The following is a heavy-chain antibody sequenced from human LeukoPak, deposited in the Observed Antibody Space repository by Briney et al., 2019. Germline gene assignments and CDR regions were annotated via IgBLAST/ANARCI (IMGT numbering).Heavy chain of an antibody. CDR1: GGSISSSSYY. CDR2: IYYSGST. Sequence: SETLSLTCTVSGGSISSSSYYWGWIRQPPGKGLEWIGSIYYSGSTYYNPSLKSRFTISVDTSKNQFSLKLSSVTAADTAVYYCARKGRDAFDIWGQGTMVTVSS. J-gene: IGHJ3*02. V-gene: IGHV4-39*01. CDR3: ARKGRDAFDI.